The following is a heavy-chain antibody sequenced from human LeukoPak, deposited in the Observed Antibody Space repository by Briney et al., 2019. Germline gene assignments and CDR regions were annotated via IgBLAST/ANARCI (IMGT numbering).Heavy chain of an antibody. CDR1: GFTFSNAW. D-gene: IGHD3-22*01. CDR3: TTGPALYYYDCSADH. CDR2: LKSNTDGGTT. J-gene: IGHJ4*02. Sequence: GGPLTLPRAASGFTFSNAWMSWLRQAPGKGLEWVARLKSNTDGGTTDYAAPVKGRFTISRDDSKDTLYLQMNSLNTEDTAEYYCTTGPALYYYDCSADHWGQGTLVTVSS. V-gene: IGHV3-15*01.